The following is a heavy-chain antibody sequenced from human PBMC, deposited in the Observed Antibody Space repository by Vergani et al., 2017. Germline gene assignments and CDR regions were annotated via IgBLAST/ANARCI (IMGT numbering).Heavy chain of an antibody. CDR1: GFTFSSYA. CDR3: AKAVVDCGGDCYSGPFDY. D-gene: IGHD2-21*01. CDR2: ISGSGGST. V-gene: IGHV3-23*01. Sequence: EVQLLESGGGLVQPGGSLRLSCAASGFTFSSYAMSWVRQAPGKGLEWVSAISGSGGSTYYADSVKGRCTISRDNSKNTLYLQMNSLRAEDTAVYDCAKAVVDCGGDCYSGPFDYWGQGTLVTVSS. J-gene: IGHJ4*02.